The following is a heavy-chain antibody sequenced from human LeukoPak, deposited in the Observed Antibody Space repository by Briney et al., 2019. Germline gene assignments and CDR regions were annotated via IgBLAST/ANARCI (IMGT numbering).Heavy chain of an antibody. CDR2: VHLDGRT. V-gene: IGHV4-4*02. CDR3: AREGGFYRPLDY. CDR1: GGSVINTNW. Sequence: TLSLTCGVSGGSVINTNWWTWVRQPPRKGLEWIGEVHLDGRTNYNPSLESRLTMSVDVSENQVSLKLTSVTAADTAVYYCAREGGFYRPLDYSGQGTLVTVSS. D-gene: IGHD3-3*01. J-gene: IGHJ4*02.